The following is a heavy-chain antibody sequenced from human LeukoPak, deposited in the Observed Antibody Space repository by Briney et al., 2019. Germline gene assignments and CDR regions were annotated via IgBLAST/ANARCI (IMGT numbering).Heavy chain of an antibody. CDR1: GFTCSSYG. CDR3: AKIQGYFDY. J-gene: IGHJ4*02. CDR2: ITGSGGTT. V-gene: IGHV3-23*01. Sequence: PGGSLGLSCADSGFTCSSYGMSWVRQAPGMVPHWVSAITGSGGTTYYADSVKGRFTISRDNSKNTLYLQMNSLRAEDTAVYYCAKIQGYFDYWGQGNLVTVSS.